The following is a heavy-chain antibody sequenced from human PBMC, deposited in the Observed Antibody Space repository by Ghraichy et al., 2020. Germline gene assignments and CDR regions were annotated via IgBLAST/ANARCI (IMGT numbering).Heavy chain of an antibody. V-gene: IGHV4-30-2*01. CDR1: GGSISSGSYS. J-gene: IGHJ6*02. CDR3: AVLASHGVDV. Sequence: SETLSLTCTVSGGSISSGSYSWTWIRQPPGKGLEWIGYIYYSGSAFYNPSLKSRVAISLDRFYNNRFSLKWSSVTAADMAVYYCAVLASHGVDVWGQGTTVTVSS. CDR2: IYYSGSA. D-gene: IGHD3-3*01.